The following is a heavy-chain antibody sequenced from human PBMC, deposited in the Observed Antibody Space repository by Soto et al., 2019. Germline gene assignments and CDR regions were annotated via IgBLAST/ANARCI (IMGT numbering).Heavy chain of an antibody. CDR1: GFTFSNHA. D-gene: IGHD4-17*01. V-gene: IGHV3-30*04. J-gene: IGHJ4*02. CDR3: ARDIDYGGNSGVDYFDD. Sequence: LRLSCAASGFTFSNHAMHWVRQAPGKGLEWVAVISYNGNTEYYADSVKGRFSISRDNSKNTLYLQINSLRSEDTAVYYCARDIDYGGNSGVDYFDDWGRGTLVTVSS. CDR2: ISYNGNTE.